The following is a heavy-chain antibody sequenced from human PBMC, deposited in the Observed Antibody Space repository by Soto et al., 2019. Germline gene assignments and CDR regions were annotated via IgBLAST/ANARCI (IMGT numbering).Heavy chain of an antibody. J-gene: IGHJ6*02. CDR3: ARHYKGGSSWYSLYYYYGMDV. D-gene: IGHD6-13*01. CDR2: IYYSGST. V-gene: IGHV4-39*01. CDR1: GGSISSSSYY. Sequence: SETLSLTCTVSGGSISSSSYYWGWIRQPPGKGLEWIGSIYYSGSTYYNPSLKSRVTISVDTSKNQFSLKLSSVTAADTAVYYCARHYKGGSSWYSLYYYYGMDVWGQGTTVTVSS.